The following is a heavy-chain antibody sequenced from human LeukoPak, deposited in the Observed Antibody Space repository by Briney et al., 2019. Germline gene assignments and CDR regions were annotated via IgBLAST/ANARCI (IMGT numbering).Heavy chain of an antibody. Sequence: SEPLSLTCTVSCGSISSSSYYWRRIRQPPVKGLGWIGSIYYSGSTYYNPSLKSRVTISVDTSKNQFSLKLSSLTAADTAVYYCARLQEMATTPYYFDYWGQGTLVTVSS. J-gene: IGHJ4*02. D-gene: IGHD5-24*01. CDR1: CGSISSSSYY. V-gene: IGHV4-39*01. CDR3: ARLQEMATTPYYFDY. CDR2: IYYSGST.